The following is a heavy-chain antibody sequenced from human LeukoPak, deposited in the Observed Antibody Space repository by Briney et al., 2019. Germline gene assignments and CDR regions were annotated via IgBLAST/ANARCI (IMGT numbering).Heavy chain of an antibody. Sequence: ASVKVSCKASGYTFTGYYMHWVRQAPGQGLEWMGWINPNSGGTNYAQKFQGRVTMTRDTSISTAYMELSRLRSDDTAVYYCARGPRRLWFGTIQAVDYWGQGTLVTVSS. CDR2: INPNSGGT. CDR3: ARGPRRLWFGTIQAVDY. J-gene: IGHJ4*02. D-gene: IGHD3-10*01. V-gene: IGHV1-2*02. CDR1: GYTFTGYY.